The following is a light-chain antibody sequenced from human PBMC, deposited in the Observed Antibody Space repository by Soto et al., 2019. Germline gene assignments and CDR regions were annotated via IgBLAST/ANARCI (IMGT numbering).Light chain of an antibody. V-gene: IGKV1-39*01. CDR2: AAS. Sequence: DIQMTQSPSSLSASVGDRVTITCRASQSISSYLNWYQQKPGKARKLLIYAASSLRSGVPSRFSCIGSATDFTLTISSLQPEDFATYYCQQSYSTPPTFGQGTKVEIK. CDR1: QSISSY. J-gene: IGKJ1*01. CDR3: QQSYSTPPT.